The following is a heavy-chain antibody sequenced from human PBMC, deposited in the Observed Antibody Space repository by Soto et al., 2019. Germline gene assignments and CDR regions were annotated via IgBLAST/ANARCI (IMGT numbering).Heavy chain of an antibody. CDR3: AGGSEPAATPYYFYY. CDR2: IIPIFGTA. J-gene: IGHJ4*02. CDR1: GGTFSTYA. Sequence: QVHLVQSGAEVKKPGSSVKVSCKAFGGTFSTYAISWVRQAPGQGLEWMGGIIPIFGTANYAQKFQGRVTITADVSTSTADMQLSGLRAENSAVYYCAGGSEPAATPYYFYYWGQGTLGTVSS. V-gene: IGHV1-69*01.